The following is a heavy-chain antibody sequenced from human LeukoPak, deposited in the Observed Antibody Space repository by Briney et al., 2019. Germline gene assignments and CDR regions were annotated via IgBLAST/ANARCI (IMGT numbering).Heavy chain of an antibody. D-gene: IGHD3-3*01. Sequence: GGSLRLSCAASGLTFSSYAMSWVRQAPGKGLEWVSAISGSGGSTYYADSVKGRFTISRDNSKNTLYLQMNSLRAEDTAVYYCAKDIWSGYYPHYWGQGTLVTVSS. CDR1: GLTFSSYA. CDR3: AKDIWSGYYPHY. V-gene: IGHV3-23*01. CDR2: ISGSGGST. J-gene: IGHJ4*02.